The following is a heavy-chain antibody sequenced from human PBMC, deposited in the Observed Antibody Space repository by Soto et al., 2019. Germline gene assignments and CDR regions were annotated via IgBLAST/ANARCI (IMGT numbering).Heavy chain of an antibody. V-gene: IGHV1-46*01. J-gene: IGHJ4*02. CDR2: IYPSGGST. CDR3: ARDIYGDYPFDY. Sequence: VKVSCKASGYTFTSYYMHWVRQAPGQGLEWMGIIYPSGGSTSYAQKFQGRVTMTRDTSTSTVYMELSSLRSEDTAVYYCARDIYGDYPFDYWGQGTLVTVSS. CDR1: GYTFTSYY. D-gene: IGHD4-17*01.